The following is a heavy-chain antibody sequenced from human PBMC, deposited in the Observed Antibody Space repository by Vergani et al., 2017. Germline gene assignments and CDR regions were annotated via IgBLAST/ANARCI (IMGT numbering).Heavy chain of an antibody. CDR2: IYYSGST. J-gene: IGHJ6*02. D-gene: IGHD3-10*01. CDR1: GGSISSYY. Sequence: QVQLQESGPGLVKPSETLSLTCTVSGGSISSYYWSWIRQPPGKGLEWIGYIYYSGSTNYNPSLKSRVTISVDTSKNQFSLKLSSVTAADTAVYYCARVYGSGSYGRYYYYGMDVWGQGP. V-gene: IGHV4-59*01. CDR3: ARVYGSGSYGRYYYYGMDV.